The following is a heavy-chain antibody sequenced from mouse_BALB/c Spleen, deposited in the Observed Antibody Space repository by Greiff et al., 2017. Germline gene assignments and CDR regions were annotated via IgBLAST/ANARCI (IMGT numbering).Heavy chain of an antibody. CDR2: IDPSDSYT. J-gene: IGHJ1*01. V-gene: IGHV1-69*02. CDR3: AAHSPWYFDV. CDR1: GYTFTSYW. Sequence: QVQLQQPGAELVKPGASVKLSCKASGYTFTSYWMHWVKQRPGQGLEWIGEIDPSDSYTNYNQKFKGKATLTVDKSSSTAYMQLSSLTSEDSAVYYCAAHSPWYFDVWGAGTTVTVSS.